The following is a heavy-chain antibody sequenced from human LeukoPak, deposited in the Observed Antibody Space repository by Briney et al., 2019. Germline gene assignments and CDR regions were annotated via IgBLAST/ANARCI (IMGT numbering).Heavy chain of an antibody. CDR2: IDPNNGDT. CDR1: AYTFTGYY. V-gene: IGHV1-2*02. Sequence: EAPVKVSCKASAYTFTGYYLHWVRQAPGQGPEWVGWIDPNNGDTEYAQEFQGRVTMTRVRSISTAYMELSRLTSDDTAVYYCARRSRNGLDAFDIWGQGTMVTVSS. CDR3: ARRSRNGLDAFDI. J-gene: IGHJ3*02. D-gene: IGHD2-8*01.